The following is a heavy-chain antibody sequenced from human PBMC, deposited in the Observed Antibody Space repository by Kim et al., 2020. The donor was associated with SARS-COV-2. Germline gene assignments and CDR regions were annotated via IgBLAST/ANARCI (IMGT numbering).Heavy chain of an antibody. CDR2: IGTAGDT. CDR1: GFTFSSYD. V-gene: IGHV3-13*01. CDR3: ARRDFHSGGQAFDI. Sequence: GGSLRLSCAASGFTFSSYDMHWVRQATGKGLEWVSAIGTAGDTYYPGSVKGRFTISRENAKNSLYLQMNSLRAGDTAVYYCARRDFHSGGQAFDIWGQGTMVTVSS. J-gene: IGHJ3*02. D-gene: IGHD2-15*01.